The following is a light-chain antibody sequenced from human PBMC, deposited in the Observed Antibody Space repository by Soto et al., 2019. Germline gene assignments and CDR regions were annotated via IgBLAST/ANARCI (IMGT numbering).Light chain of an antibody. CDR2: DTS. Sequence: IQMTQSPSSLSASVGDRVSITCQASQDISNYLNWYQQKPGKAPKLLIYDTSTLEPGVPSRFSGSGTATDFTLTISSLQPEDIATYYCQQYDSRPLSFGPGTKMDV. CDR3: QQYDSRPLS. CDR1: QDISNY. V-gene: IGKV1-33*01. J-gene: IGKJ3*01.